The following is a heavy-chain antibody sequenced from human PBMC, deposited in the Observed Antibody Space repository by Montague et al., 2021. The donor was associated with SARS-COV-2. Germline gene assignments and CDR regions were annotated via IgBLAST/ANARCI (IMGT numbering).Heavy chain of an antibody. Sequence: SETLSLTCAVYGGSFSGYYWSWIRQPPEKGLEWIGEINQSGRTNNSPSIKSRVIISVDTSKNQFSLKLRSVTAADTAVYYCVRRGSSVWGVTVSAELDYWGQGILVIVSS. CDR3: VRRGSSVWGVTVSAELDY. J-gene: IGHJ4*02. CDR1: GGSFSGYY. CDR2: INQSGRT. V-gene: IGHV4-34*01. D-gene: IGHD3-10*01.